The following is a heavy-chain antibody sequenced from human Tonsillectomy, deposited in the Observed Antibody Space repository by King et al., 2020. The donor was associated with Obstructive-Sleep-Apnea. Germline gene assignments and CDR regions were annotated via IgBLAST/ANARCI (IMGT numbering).Heavy chain of an antibody. V-gene: IGHV4-59*08. Sequence: QLQESGPGLVKPSENLSLTCTVSGGSISRYSWSWIRQPPGKGLEWIGYIYYSVSTNYKPSLQSLVSFSLDTSKNQFSLKLSSVTAADTAVYYCARISTRKSGFPLDYWGQGTLVTVSS. J-gene: IGHJ4*02. D-gene: IGHD3-22*01. CDR1: GGSISRYS. CDR3: ARISTRKSGFPLDY. CDR2: IYYSVST.